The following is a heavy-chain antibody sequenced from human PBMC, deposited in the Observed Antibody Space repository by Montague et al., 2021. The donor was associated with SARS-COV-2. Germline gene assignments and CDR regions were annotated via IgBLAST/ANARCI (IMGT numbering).Heavy chain of an antibody. V-gene: IGHV2-70*11. CDR2: IDWDDDK. Sequence: PALVKPTQTLTLTCTFSGFSLSTSGMCVSWIRQPPGKALEWLARIDWDDDKYYSTSLKTRFTISKDTSKNQVVLTMTNMDPVDTATYYCARDWGCTHLDYWGQGTLVTVSS. CDR3: ARDWGCTHLDY. D-gene: IGHD7-27*01. CDR1: GFSLSTSGMC. J-gene: IGHJ4*01.